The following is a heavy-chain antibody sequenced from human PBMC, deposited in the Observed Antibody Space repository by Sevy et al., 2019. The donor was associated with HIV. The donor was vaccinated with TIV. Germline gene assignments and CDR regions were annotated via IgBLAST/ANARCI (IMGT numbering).Heavy chain of an antibody. Sequence: GGSLRLSCAASGFTFSKYWMGWVRQAPGKGLEWVANIKQDAGQKYYVDSVKGRFTISRDNDKNSLYLQMNSLRAEDTAVYFCARDDGNYYFHYWGQGTLVTVSS. J-gene: IGHJ4*02. V-gene: IGHV3-7*01. D-gene: IGHD1-7*01. CDR2: IKQDAGQK. CDR3: ARDDGNYYFHY. CDR1: GFTFSKYW.